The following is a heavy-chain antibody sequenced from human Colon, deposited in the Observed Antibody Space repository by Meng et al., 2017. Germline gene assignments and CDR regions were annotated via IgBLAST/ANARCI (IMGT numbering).Heavy chain of an antibody. CDR2: IKQDASEK. Sequence: EVGIVGSGGGLVQPGGSLRLSCAASGFTFNNYYISWVRQAPGKGLEWVANIKQDASEKNFVDSVKGRFSIFRDNVKNSVYLQMDSLRVEDTAVYYCARDSQGPRTWGQGTLVTVSS. J-gene: IGHJ5*02. CDR1: GFTFNNYY. CDR3: ARDSQGPRT. V-gene: IGHV3-7*01.